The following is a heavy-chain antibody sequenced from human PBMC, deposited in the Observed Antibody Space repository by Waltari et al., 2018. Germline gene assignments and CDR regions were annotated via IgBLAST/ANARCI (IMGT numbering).Heavy chain of an antibody. V-gene: IGHV4-34*01. D-gene: IGHD3-10*01. CDR1: GGSFSGYY. J-gene: IGHJ4*02. CDR2: INHSGST. Sequence: QVQLQQWGAGLLKPSETLSLPCAVYGGSFSGYYWSWIRQPPGKGLEWIGEINHSGSTNYNPSLKSRVTISVDTSKNQFSLKLSSVTAADTAVYYCARHSRITMVRGVITLLDYWGQGTLVTVSS. CDR3: ARHSRITMVRGVITLLDY.